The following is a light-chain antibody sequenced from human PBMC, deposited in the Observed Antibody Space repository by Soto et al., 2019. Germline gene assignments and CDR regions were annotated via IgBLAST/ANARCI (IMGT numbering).Light chain of an antibody. CDR1: QSVNNN. J-gene: IGKJ1*01. CDR2: GAS. V-gene: IGKV3-15*01. CDR3: QQYSIWRT. Sequence: ETLMTQSPATLSVSQWEIATLSCRASQSVNNNLAWYQQKLGQAPRVLIYGASTRATGIPARFSGSGSGTEFTLTISGLQSEDFAVYYCQQYSIWRTLGQGTKVDIK.